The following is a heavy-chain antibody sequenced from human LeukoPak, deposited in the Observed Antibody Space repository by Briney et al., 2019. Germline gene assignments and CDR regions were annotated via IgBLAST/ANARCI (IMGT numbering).Heavy chain of an antibody. J-gene: IGHJ4*02. CDR2: INGDASRT. Sequence: GGSLRLSCAGAEFTFNTYWMHWVRQAAGKGRGWVSRINGDASRTNYADSGKGRFTISRGKARNTLYLQIDNLRGEGTAMYYCARVLRYFDWVFDNWGQGTLVTVSS. D-gene: IGHD3-9*01. CDR3: ARVLRYFDWVFDN. V-gene: IGHV3-74*01. CDR1: EFTFNTYW.